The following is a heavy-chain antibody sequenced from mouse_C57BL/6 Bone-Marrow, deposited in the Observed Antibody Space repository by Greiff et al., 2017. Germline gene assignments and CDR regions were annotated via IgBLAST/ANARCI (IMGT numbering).Heavy chain of an antibody. J-gene: IGHJ2*01. Sequence: EVQGVESAGGLVQPGSSMKLSCTASGFTFSDYYMAWVRQVPEKGLEWVANINYDGSSTYYLDSLKSRFIISRDNAKNILYLQMSSLKSEDTATYYCAREGYYYGIDYWGQGTTLTVSS. CDR1: GFTFSDYY. D-gene: IGHD1-1*01. V-gene: IGHV5-16*01. CDR3: AREGYYYGIDY. CDR2: INYDGSST.